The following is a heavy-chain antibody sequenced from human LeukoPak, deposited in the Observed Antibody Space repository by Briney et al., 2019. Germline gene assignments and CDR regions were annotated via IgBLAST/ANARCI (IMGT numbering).Heavy chain of an antibody. CDR2: ISSSGSTI. J-gene: IGHJ6*02. Sequence: PGGSLRLSCAASGFTFSDYYMSWIRQAPGKGLEWVSYISSSGSTIHYADSVKGRFTISRDNAKNSLYLQMNSLRAEDTAVYYCARWWEDYYYGMDVWGQGTTVTVSS. CDR3: ARWWEDYYYGMDV. V-gene: IGHV3-11*01. D-gene: IGHD1-26*01. CDR1: GFTFSDYY.